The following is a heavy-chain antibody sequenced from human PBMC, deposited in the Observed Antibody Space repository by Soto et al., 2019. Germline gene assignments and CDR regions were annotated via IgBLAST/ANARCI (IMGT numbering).Heavy chain of an antibody. CDR2: INAGNGNT. CDR1: GYTFTSYA. CDR3: ARGSRVYYDSSGYWWIDY. V-gene: IGHV1-3*05. J-gene: IGHJ4*02. D-gene: IGHD3-22*01. Sequence: QVQLVQSGAEEKKPGASVKVSCKASGYTFTSYAMHWVRQAPGQRLEWMGWINAGNGNTKYSQKFQGRVTITRDTCASTAYMELSSLRSEDMAVYYCARGSRVYYDSSGYWWIDYWGQGTLVTVSS.